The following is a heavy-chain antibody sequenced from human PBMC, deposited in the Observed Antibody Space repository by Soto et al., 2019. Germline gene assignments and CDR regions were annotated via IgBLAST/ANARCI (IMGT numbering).Heavy chain of an antibody. J-gene: IGHJ6*03. CDR3: AKDEGQLLWFLEEPDYYYYMDF. V-gene: IGHV3-23*01. CDR2: ISGSGGST. CDR1: GFTFTSYA. Sequence: GGSLRLSCAASGFTFTSYAMSWVRQAPGKGLEWVSAISGSGGSTYYADSVKGRFTISRDNSKNTLYLQMNSLRAEDTAVYYCAKDEGQLLWFLEEPDYYYYMDFRGTGITVTVSS. D-gene: IGHD3-10*01.